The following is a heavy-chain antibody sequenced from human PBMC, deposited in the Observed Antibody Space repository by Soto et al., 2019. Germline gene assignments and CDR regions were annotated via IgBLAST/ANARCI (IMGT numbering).Heavy chain of an antibody. J-gene: IGHJ6*02. D-gene: IGHD3-10*01. Sequence: PSETLRLTCTVSGGTISRYYWSWIRQPPGKGLEWIGYIYYSGSTNYNPSLKSRVTISVDTSKNQFSLKLSSVTAADTAVYYCVREGSGSSGLYGMDVWGQGKTLTV. CDR1: GGTISRYY. V-gene: IGHV4-59*01. CDR2: IYYSGST. CDR3: VREGSGSSGLYGMDV.